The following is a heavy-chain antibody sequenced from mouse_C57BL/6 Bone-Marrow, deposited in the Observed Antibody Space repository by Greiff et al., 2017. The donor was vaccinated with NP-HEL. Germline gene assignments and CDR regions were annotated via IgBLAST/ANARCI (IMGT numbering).Heavy chain of an antibody. CDR3: ARRLLRYQAWFAY. Sequence: QVQLQQPGAELVKPRASVKMSCKASGYTFTSYWITWVKQRPGQGLEWIGDIYPGSGSTNYNEKFKSKATLTVDTSSSTAYMQLSSLTSEDSAVYYCARRLLRYQAWFAYWGQGTLVTVSA. CDR1: GYTFTSYW. J-gene: IGHJ3*01. V-gene: IGHV1-55*01. D-gene: IGHD1-1*01. CDR2: IYPGSGST.